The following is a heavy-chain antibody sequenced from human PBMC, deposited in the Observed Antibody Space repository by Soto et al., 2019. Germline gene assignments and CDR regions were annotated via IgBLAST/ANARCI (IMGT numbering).Heavy chain of an antibody. CDR1: GYTFTSYG. J-gene: IGHJ2*01. D-gene: IGHD2-2*01. Sequence: QVQLVQSGAEVKKPGASVKVSCKASGYTFTSYGISWVRQAPGQGLEWMGWISAYNGNTNYAQKLQGRVTTTTDTSTSTAYMELRSLRSDDTAVYYCARRYCSSTSCYEGWYFDLWGRGTLVTVSS. CDR2: ISAYNGNT. V-gene: IGHV1-18*01. CDR3: ARRYCSSTSCYEGWYFDL.